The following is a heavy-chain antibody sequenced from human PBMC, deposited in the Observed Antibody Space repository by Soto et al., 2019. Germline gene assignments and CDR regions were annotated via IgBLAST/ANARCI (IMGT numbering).Heavy chain of an antibody. D-gene: IGHD3-16*01. CDR2: IDPSDSYT. Sequence: PGESLKISCKGSGYSFTSYWISWVRQMPGKGLEWMGRIDPSDSYTNYSPSFQGHVTISADKPISTAYLQWSSLKASDTAMYYCARPYDYRLGAGGMDVWGQGTTVTVSS. CDR3: ARPYDYRLGAGGMDV. CDR1: GYSFTSYW. J-gene: IGHJ6*02. V-gene: IGHV5-10-1*01.